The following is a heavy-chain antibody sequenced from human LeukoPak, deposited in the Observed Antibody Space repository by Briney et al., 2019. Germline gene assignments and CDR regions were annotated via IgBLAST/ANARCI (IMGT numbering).Heavy chain of an antibody. V-gene: IGHV4-30-4*01. Sequence: SETLSLTCTVSGGSISSGDYYWSWIRQPPGKGLEWIGYIYYSGSTYYNPSLKSRVTISVDTSKNQFSLKLSSVTAADTAVYYCARSTVTYVAFDIWGQGTMVTVSS. CDR2: IYYSGST. CDR3: ARSTVTYVAFDI. D-gene: IGHD4-17*01. CDR1: GGSISSGDYY. J-gene: IGHJ3*02.